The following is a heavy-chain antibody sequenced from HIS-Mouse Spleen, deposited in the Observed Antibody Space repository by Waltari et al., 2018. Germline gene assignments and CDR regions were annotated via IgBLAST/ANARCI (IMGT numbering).Heavy chain of an antibody. V-gene: IGHV3-7*01. D-gene: IGHD3-9*01. J-gene: IGHJ4*02. Sequence: EVQLVESGGGLVQPGGSLRLSCAASGFTFSSYWMSCVLQAPGKGLEWVANIKQDGSEKYYVDSVKGRFTISRDNAKNSLYLQMNSLRAEDTAVYYCARLLRYFDWPVDYWGQGTLVTVSS. CDR1: GFTFSSYW. CDR2: IKQDGSEK. CDR3: ARLLRYFDWPVDY.